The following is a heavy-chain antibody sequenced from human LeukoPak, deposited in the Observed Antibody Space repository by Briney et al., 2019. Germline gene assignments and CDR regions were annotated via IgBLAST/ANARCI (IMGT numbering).Heavy chain of an antibody. CDR1: GGSISSSDW. J-gene: IGHJ5*02. V-gene: IGHV4-4*02. CDR3: ARWSYCSSTSCYALAWFDP. D-gene: IGHD2-2*01. Sequence: PSETLSLTCAVSGGSISSSDWWSWVRQPPGKGLEWIGEIYHSGSTNYNPSLKSPVTISVDKSKNQFSLKLSSVTAADTAVYYCARWSYCSSTSCYALAWFDPWGQGTLVTVSS. CDR2: IYHSGST.